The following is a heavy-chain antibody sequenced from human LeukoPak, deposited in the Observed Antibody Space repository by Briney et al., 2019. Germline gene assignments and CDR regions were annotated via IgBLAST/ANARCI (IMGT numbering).Heavy chain of an antibody. CDR2: IRYDGSNK. Sequence: GGSLRLSCAASGFTFSSYAMHWVRQAPGKGLEWVAFIRYDGSNKYYADSVKGRFTISRDNSKNTLYLQMNSLRAEDTAVYYCAKDQRFSGWFPFDYWGQGTLVTVSS. J-gene: IGHJ4*02. CDR3: AKDQRFSGWFPFDY. CDR1: GFTFSSYA. V-gene: IGHV3-30*02. D-gene: IGHD6-19*01.